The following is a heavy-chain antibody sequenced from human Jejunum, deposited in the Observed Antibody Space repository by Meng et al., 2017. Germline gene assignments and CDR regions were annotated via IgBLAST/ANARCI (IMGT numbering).Heavy chain of an antibody. D-gene: IGHD6-19*01. Sequence: GGSLRLSCVATGFSFSTYWMSWVRQAPGKGLEWVANIKHDGSAEDYMDSVKGRFTISRDNAKNSLHLEMNSLRAEDTAVYYCARGRADFAYWGQGTLVTVSS. CDR2: IKHDGSAE. V-gene: IGHV3-7*01. CDR1: GFSFSTYW. CDR3: ARGRADFAY. J-gene: IGHJ4*02.